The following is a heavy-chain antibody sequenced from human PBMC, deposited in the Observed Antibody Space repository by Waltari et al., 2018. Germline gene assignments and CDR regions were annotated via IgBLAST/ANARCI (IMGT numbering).Heavy chain of an antibody. D-gene: IGHD6-25*01. V-gene: IGHV5-51*01. CDR1: GYSFTTHW. J-gene: IGHJ4*02. CDR3: AREKGFSSGNFDY. CDR2: VYAGDSDT. Sequence: EVQLVQSGAEVKKHGESMKISCKGSGYSFTTHWIGGGRQMPGKGLEWMGFVYAGDSDTRYSPSFKGQVIISVDKSISTAYLQWSNLKASDTAMYFCAREKGFSSGNFDYWGQGTLVTVSS.